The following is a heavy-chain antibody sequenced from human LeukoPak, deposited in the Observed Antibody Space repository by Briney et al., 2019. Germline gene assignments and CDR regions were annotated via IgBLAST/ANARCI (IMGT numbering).Heavy chain of an antibody. D-gene: IGHD2-15*01. J-gene: IGHJ4*02. CDR2: ICYSGST. V-gene: IGHV4-59*08. CDR1: GGSISSYY. CDR3: ARHGGYIPYFDY. Sequence: SETLSLTCTVSGGSISSYYWSWIRQPPGKGLEWIGYICYSGSTNYNSSLKSRVTISVDTSKNQFSLKLSSVTAADTAMYYCARHGGYIPYFDYWGQGTLVTVSS.